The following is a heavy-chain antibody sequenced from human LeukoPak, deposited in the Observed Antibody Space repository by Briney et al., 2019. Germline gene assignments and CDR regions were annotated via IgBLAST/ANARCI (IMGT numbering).Heavy chain of an antibody. Sequence: GGSLRLSCTASGFTFGDYAMHWVRQAPGKGLEWVSGISWSSGSIGYADSVKGRFTISRDNAKNSLYLQMNSLRAEDTALYYCAKGHNWNDGAFDYWGQGTLVTVSS. CDR3: AKGHNWNDGAFDY. CDR1: GFTFGDYA. CDR2: ISWSSGSI. V-gene: IGHV3-9*01. J-gene: IGHJ4*02. D-gene: IGHD1-20*01.